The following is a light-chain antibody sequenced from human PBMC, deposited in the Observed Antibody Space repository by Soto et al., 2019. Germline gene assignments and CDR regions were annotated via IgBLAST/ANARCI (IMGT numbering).Light chain of an antibody. CDR2: GNS. V-gene: IGLV1-40*01. CDR3: QSYDSSLSGSGV. Sequence: VLTQPPSVSGAPGQRVTISCTGSSSNIGAGYDVHWYQQLPGTAPKLLIYGNSNRPSGVPDRFSGSKSGTSASLAIIGLQAEDEADYYCQSYDSSLSGSGVFGTGTKVTVL. J-gene: IGLJ1*01. CDR1: SSNIGAGYD.